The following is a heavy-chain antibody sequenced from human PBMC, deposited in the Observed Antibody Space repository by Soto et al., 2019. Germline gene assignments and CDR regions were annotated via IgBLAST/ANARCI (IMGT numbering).Heavy chain of an antibody. CDR3: ARGKSGWLTFDY. V-gene: IGHV3-53*02. Sequence: EVRLVETGGGLFQPGGSLRLSCAASGFTVSDTYMNWVRQAPGKGLEWVSVIYSGSATYYADPVKGRFTISRDNSKNTVFLQMSSLRVDDTAVYYCARGKSGWLTFDYWGQGILVTVSS. CDR2: IYSGSAT. CDR1: GFTVSDTY. D-gene: IGHD6-19*01. J-gene: IGHJ4*02.